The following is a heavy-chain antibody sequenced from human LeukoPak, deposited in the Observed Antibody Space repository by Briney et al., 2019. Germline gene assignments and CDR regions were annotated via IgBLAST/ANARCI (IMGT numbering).Heavy chain of an antibody. J-gene: IGHJ4*02. V-gene: IGHV4-59*01. CDR3: ARDSDGNPFDL. CDR1: GGSISGFY. Sequence: PSETLSLTCTVSGGSISGFYWSWIRQPPGKGLEWIGYIYHSGSTYYNPSLKSRVTISLDTSKNQFSLKLSSVTAADTAVYYCARDSDGNPFDLWGQGTLVAVSS. D-gene: IGHD5-18*01. CDR2: IYHSGST.